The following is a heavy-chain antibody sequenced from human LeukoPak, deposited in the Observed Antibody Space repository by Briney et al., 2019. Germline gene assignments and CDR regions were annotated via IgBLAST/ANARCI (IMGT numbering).Heavy chain of an antibody. Sequence: GGSLRLSCAASGFTFSTYSMNWVRQAPGKGLECVSSISSSSTYIYYADSVKGRFTISRDNAKNSLYLQMNSLTDEDTAVYYCARCQYNSSPDIWGQGTLVTVSS. CDR1: GFTFSTYS. V-gene: IGHV3-21*04. CDR3: ARCQYNSSPDI. CDR2: ISSSSTYI. J-gene: IGHJ4*02. D-gene: IGHD1-14*01.